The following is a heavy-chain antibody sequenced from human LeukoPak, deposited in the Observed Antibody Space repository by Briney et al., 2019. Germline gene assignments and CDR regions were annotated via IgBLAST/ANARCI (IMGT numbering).Heavy chain of an antibody. D-gene: IGHD1-26*01. Sequence: GGSLRLSCAASGFTFSSYAMSWVRQAPGKGLEWVSGISGSGGSTYYADSVKGRFTISRDNSKNTLYLQMNSLRVEDTAVYYCAKATGSYPSNPFDYWGQGTLVTVSS. CDR1: GFTFSSYA. CDR3: AKATGSYPSNPFDY. J-gene: IGHJ4*02. CDR2: ISGSGGST. V-gene: IGHV3-23*01.